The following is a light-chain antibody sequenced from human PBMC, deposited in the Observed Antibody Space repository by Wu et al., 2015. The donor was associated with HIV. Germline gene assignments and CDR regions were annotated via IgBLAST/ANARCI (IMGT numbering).Light chain of an antibody. J-gene: IGKJ3*01. CDR3: QQLLSYPRT. Sequence: AIWMTQSPSLLSASTRDRVTISCRMSQGISSYLAWYQQQPGKAPKLLIFAASTLQDGVPSRFGGSGSGTEFTLTISSLRPEDFATYYCQQLLSYPRTFGPGTKVD. CDR1: QGISSY. CDR2: AAS. V-gene: IGKV1D-8*02.